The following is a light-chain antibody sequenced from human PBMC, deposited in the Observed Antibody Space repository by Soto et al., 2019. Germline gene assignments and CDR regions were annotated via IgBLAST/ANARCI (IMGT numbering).Light chain of an antibody. CDR3: QQYGSSPIT. Sequence: EIVLTQSPGTLSLSPGERATLSYRASQSVSSSYLAWYQHKPGQAPRLLSYGASSRATGIPDRFSGSGSGTDFTLTLSRLEPEDFAVYYCQQYGSSPITFGQGTRLEIK. CDR1: QSVSSSY. CDR2: GAS. V-gene: IGKV3-20*01. J-gene: IGKJ5*01.